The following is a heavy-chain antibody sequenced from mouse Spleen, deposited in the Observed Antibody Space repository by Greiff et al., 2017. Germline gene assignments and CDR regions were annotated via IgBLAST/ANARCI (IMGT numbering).Heavy chain of an antibody. CDR2: ISSGGSYT. CDR1: GFTFSSYA. J-gene: IGHJ1*01. CDR3: ARQGTTVVRYFDV. V-gene: IGHV5-9-3*01. Sequence: EVKLMESGGGLVKPGGSLKLSCAASGFTFSSYAMSWVRQTPEKRLEWVATISSGGSYTYYPDSVKGRFTISRDNAKNTLYLQMSSLRSEDTAMYYCARQGTTVVRYFDVWGAGTTVTVSS. D-gene: IGHD1-1*01.